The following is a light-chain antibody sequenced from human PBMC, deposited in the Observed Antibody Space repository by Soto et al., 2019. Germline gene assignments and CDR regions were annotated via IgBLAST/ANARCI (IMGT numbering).Light chain of an antibody. J-gene: IGLJ2*01. CDR1: SSDVGGYNY. V-gene: IGLV2-11*01. CDR2: DVS. CDR3: CSYAGSNNLF. Sequence: QSALTQPRSVSGSPGQSVTISCTGTSSDVGGYNYVSWYQQHPGKAPKLMIYDVSKRPSGVPDRFSGSKSGNTASLTISGLQAEDEADYYCCSYAGSNNLFFGGGTKLTVL.